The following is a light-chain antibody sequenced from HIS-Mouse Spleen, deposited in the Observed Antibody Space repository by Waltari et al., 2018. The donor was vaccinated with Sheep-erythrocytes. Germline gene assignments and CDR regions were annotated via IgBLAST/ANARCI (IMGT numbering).Light chain of an antibody. Sequence: QSALTQPRSVSGSPGPSVTIPCTVTSSDVGGYNYVSRYHPHPGKAPKLIIYDVSKRPSGVPDRFSGSKSGNTASLTSSGLQEEDEADYYCCSYAGSYNHVFATGTKVTVL. CDR3: CSYAGSYNHV. CDR1: SSDVGGYNY. V-gene: IGLV2-11*01. CDR2: DVS. J-gene: IGLJ1*01.